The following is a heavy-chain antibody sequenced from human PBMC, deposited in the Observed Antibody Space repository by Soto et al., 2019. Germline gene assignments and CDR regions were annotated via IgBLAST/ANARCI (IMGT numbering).Heavy chain of an antibody. D-gene: IGHD3-10*01. CDR1: GGSVRSSTYY. Sequence: SETLSLTCTVSGGSVRSSTYYWGWIRQSPGKGLEWIGNIYYSGTTYYNPSLKSRVTISVDTSKNQFSLKLSSVTAADTAVYYCASRNYYGSGSYHYYFDYWGQGTLVTVSS. CDR2: IYYSGTT. J-gene: IGHJ4*02. V-gene: IGHV4-39*07. CDR3: ASRNYYGSGSYHYYFDY.